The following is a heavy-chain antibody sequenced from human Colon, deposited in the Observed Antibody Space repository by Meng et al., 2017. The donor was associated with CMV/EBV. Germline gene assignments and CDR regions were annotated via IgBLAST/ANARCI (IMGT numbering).Heavy chain of an antibody. D-gene: IGHD1-7*01. CDR3: VRDQSKGPTNWNYEYYFDH. J-gene: IGHJ4*02. CDR2: ITGTSLYI. CDR1: GFTFSDYN. V-gene: IGHV3-21*01. Sequence: GGSLRLSCGASGFTFSDYNMDWVRQAPGKGLEWVASITGTSLYIYYADSVKGRFIISRDNAKNSLYLQMDSLTADDTAVYYCVRDQSKGPTNWNYEYYFDHWGQGALVTVSS.